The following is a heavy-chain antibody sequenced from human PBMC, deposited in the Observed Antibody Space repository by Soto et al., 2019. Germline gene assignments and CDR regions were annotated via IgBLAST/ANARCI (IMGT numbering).Heavy chain of an antibody. CDR2: IYYSGST. CDR3: ARHYGSGSYYPYYMDV. J-gene: IGHJ6*03. D-gene: IGHD3-10*01. V-gene: IGHV4-39*01. Sequence: PSETLSLTCTVSGGSISSSSYYWGWIRQPPGKGLEWIGSIYYSGSTYYNPPLKSRVTISVDTSKNQFSLKLSSVTAADTAVYYCARHYGSGSYYPYYMDVWGKGTTVTVSS. CDR1: GGSISSSSYY.